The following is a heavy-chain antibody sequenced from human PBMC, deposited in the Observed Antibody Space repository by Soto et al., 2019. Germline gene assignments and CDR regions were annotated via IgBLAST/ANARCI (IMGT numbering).Heavy chain of an antibody. CDR1: GFTFSSYA. V-gene: IGHV3-30-3*01. D-gene: IGHD6-13*01. CDR3: ARDSSAGTPGTGWFDP. Sequence: GGSLRLSCASSGFTFSSYAMHWVRQAPGKGLEWVAVISYDGSNKYYADSVKGRFTISRDNSKNTLYLRMKSLRAEDTAVYYCARDSSAGTPGTGWFDPWGQGTLVTVSS. J-gene: IGHJ5*02. CDR2: ISYDGSNK.